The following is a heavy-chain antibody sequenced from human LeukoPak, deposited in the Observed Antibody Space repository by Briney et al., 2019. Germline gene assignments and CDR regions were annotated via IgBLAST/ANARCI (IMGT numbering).Heavy chain of an antibody. Sequence: ASVKVSCKVSGYTLTELSMHWVRQAPGKGLEWMGGFDPEDGETIYAQKFQGRVTMTEDTSTDTAYMELSSLRSEDTAVYYCATPLVVPAATDVAFDIWGQGTMVTVSS. CDR1: GYTLTELS. D-gene: IGHD2-2*01. V-gene: IGHV1-24*01. CDR2: FDPEDGET. CDR3: ATPLVVPAATDVAFDI. J-gene: IGHJ3*02.